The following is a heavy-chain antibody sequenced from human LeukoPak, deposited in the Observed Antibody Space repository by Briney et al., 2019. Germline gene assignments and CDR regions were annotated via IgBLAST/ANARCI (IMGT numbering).Heavy chain of an antibody. CDR1: GFTFSSYG. CDR3: AKPHYYDSSGSYIAGAFDI. D-gene: IGHD3-22*01. CDR2: IWYDGSKT. V-gene: IGHV3-33*06. Sequence: GGSLRLSCAASGFTFSSYGMHWVRQAPGKGLEWVAVIWYDGSKTYYADSVKGRFTISRDNSKNTLYLQTNSLRAEDTAVYYCAKPHYYDSSGSYIAGAFDIWGQGTMVTVSS. J-gene: IGHJ3*02.